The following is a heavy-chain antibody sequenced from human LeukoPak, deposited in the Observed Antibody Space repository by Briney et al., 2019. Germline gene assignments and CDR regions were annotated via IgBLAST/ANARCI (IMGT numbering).Heavy chain of an antibody. CDR3: ARDKRSAEDYSSLNY. CDR1: GFTYSSYW. CDR2: IKKDGSEK. D-gene: IGHD4-11*01. V-gene: IGHV3-7*01. J-gene: IGHJ4*02. Sequence: SLRLSSAASGFTYSSYWMSWVRQARGKGVEWEDNIKKDGSEKYYVDSVKGRYTISREKDKNSLYLQMNSLRAEDTAVYYCARDKRSAEDYSSLNYWGQGTLVTVSS.